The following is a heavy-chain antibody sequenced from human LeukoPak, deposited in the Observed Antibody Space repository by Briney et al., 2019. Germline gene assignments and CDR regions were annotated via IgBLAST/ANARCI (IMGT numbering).Heavy chain of an antibody. Sequence: GASVTVSCKVSGYTLTELSMHWVRQAPGKGLEWMGGFDLEDGETIYAQKFQGRATMTEDTSTDTAYMELSRLRSEDTAVYCCATGRYDYVWGSHRPSYYMDVWGKGTTVTISS. CDR2: FDLEDGET. CDR3: ATGRYDYVWGSHRPSYYMDV. V-gene: IGHV1-24*01. CDR1: GYTLTELS. D-gene: IGHD3-16*02. J-gene: IGHJ6*03.